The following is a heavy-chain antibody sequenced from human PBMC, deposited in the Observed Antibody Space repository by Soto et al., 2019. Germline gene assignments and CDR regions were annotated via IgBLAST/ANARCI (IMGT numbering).Heavy chain of an antibody. CDR1: GFSLTSTAVG. Sequence: QITLKESGPPLVKPTQTLTLTCTFSGFSLTSTAVGVNWIRQPPGKALEWLALIYWDDDNQYSPSLKSRLSITKDTSKNQVVLTMTNMDPVDTATYYCAHGSGWLSDYWGPGTLVTVSS. CDR3: AHGSGWLSDY. V-gene: IGHV2-5*02. CDR2: IYWDDDN. D-gene: IGHD6-19*01. J-gene: IGHJ4*02.